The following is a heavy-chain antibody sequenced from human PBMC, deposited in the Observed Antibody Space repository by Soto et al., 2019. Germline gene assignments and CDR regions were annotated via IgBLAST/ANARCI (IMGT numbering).Heavy chain of an antibody. D-gene: IGHD3-3*01. CDR2: IYHTGSI. Sequence: SETLSLTCTVSGGSTTSYYWSWIRQSAKRGLEWIGRIYHTGSINYNPSFQSRVTLSVDTSKNQVALKLTSVTAADTATYFCARDMRVFGGIDVWGQGTTVTVSS. J-gene: IGHJ6*02. CDR3: ARDMRVFGGIDV. CDR1: GGSTTSYY. V-gene: IGHV4-4*07.